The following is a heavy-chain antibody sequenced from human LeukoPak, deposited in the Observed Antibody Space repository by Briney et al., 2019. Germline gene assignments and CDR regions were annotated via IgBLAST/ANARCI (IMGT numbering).Heavy chain of an antibody. CDR1: GGTFSHYY. CDR3: ASRIGRYLYYFGMDV. D-gene: IGHD1-26*01. CDR2: INESGST. Sequence: KPSETLSLTCAVSGGTFSHYYWTWIRQPPGKGLEWIGEINESGSTNYDPSLKSRVTISVDTSKNHFSLNLTSVTAADTAVYYCASRIGRYLYYFGMDVWGQGTTVTVSS. V-gene: IGHV4-34*01. J-gene: IGHJ6*02.